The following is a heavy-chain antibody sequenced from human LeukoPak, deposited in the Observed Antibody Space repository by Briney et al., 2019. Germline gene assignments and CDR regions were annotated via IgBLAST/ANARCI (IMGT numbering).Heavy chain of an antibody. CDR1: GYTFTGYY. V-gene: IGHV1-2*02. CDR2: INPNSGGT. J-gene: IGHJ4*02. CDR3: ARDGGSVLRFLHPFDY. Sequence: ASVKVSCKASGYTFTGYYMHWVRQAPGQGLEWMGWINPNSGGTNYAQKFQGRVTMTRDTSISTAYMELGRLRSDDTAVYYCARDGGSVLRFLHPFDYWGQGTLVTVSS. D-gene: IGHD3-3*01.